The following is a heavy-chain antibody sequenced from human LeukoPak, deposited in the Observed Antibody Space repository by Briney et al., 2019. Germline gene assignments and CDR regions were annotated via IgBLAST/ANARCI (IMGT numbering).Heavy chain of an antibody. D-gene: IGHD3-10*01. CDR3: ARDAGGSGSYYIANFDY. CDR1: GFTVTSNY. J-gene: IGHJ4*02. CDR2: IYSGGNT. Sequence: GGSLRLSCAASGFTVTSNYMSWVRQAPGKGLEWVSVIYSGGNTYYADSVKGRFTISRDNSKNTLYLQMNSLRVEDTAVYYCARDAGGSGSYYIANFDYWGQGTLVTVSS. V-gene: IGHV3-53*01.